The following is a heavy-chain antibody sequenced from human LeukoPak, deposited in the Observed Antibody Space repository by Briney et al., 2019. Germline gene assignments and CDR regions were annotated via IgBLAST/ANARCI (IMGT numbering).Heavy chain of an antibody. CDR3: AREGAGGDY. V-gene: IGHV3-74*01. Sequence: GGALRLSCAASGFTFSSYWMHWVRQAPGKGLVWVSRINSDGSSRSYADSVKGRFTIYRDNTKNALYLQMNSLRAEDKAVYYCAREGAGGDYWGQGTLVTVSS. D-gene: IGHD3-16*01. CDR2: INSDGSSR. CDR1: GFTFSSYW. J-gene: IGHJ4*02.